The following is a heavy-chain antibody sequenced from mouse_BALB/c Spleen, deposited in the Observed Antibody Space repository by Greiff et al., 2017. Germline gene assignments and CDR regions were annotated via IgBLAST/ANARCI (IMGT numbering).Heavy chain of an antibody. CDR2: IYPYNGGT. Sequence: EVQLQESGPELVKPGASVKISCKASGYTFTDYNMHWVKQSHGKSLEWIGYIYPYNGGTGYNQKFKSKATLTVDNSSSTAYMELRSLTSEDSAVYYCAGGSGYAMDYWGQGTSVTVSS. CDR3: AGGSGYAMDY. J-gene: IGHJ4*01. D-gene: IGHD3-1*01. CDR1: GYTFTDYN. V-gene: IGHV1S29*02.